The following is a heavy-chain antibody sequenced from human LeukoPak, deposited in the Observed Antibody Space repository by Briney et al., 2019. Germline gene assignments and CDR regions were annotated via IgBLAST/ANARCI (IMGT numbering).Heavy chain of an antibody. CDR2: INNPGTGT. D-gene: IGHD3-22*01. J-gene: IGHJ4*02. V-gene: IGHV3-74*01. CDR1: GFAFSSYW. CDR3: VGDYDSSGYYWRYYFDY. Sequence: PGGSLSLSCAPSGFAFSSYWMHWVRQVPGKGLVWVAHINNPGTGTTYADAVKGQFTISRDNAKNTLYLQMNSLRAEDTAVYYCVGDYDSSGYYWRYYFDYWGQGTLVTVSS.